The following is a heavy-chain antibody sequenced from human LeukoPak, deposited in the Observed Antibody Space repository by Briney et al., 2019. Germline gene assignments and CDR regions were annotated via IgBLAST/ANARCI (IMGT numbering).Heavy chain of an antibody. V-gene: IGHV4-34*01. CDR3: ASLKGEMATTKDY. CDR1: GGSFSGYY. CDR2: INHSGST. J-gene: IGHJ4*02. D-gene: IGHD5-24*01. Sequence: SETLSLTCAVYGGSFSGYYWSWISQPPGKGLEWIGEINHSGSTNYNPSLKSRVTISVDTSKNQFSLKLSSVTAADTAVYYCASLKGEMATTKDYWGQGTLVTVSS.